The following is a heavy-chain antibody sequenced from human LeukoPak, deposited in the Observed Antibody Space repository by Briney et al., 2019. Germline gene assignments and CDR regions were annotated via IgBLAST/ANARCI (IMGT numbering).Heavy chain of an antibody. CDR1: GFTFSSYA. CDR3: AKSYSGSSPFDY. D-gene: IGHD1-26*01. Sequence: GGSLRLSCAASGFTFSSYAMSWVRQAPGKELEWVSTISGSGGSTYYADSVKGRFTISRDNSKNTLFLQMNSLRAEDTAVYYCAKSYSGSSPFDYWGQGTLVTVSS. V-gene: IGHV3-23*01. J-gene: IGHJ4*02. CDR2: ISGSGGST.